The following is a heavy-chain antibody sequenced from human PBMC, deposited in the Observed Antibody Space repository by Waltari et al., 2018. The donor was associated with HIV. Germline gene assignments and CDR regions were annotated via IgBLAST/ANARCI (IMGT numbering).Heavy chain of an antibody. CDR3: ARMKRSYGSGQARYFYFGMDV. J-gene: IGHJ6*02. V-gene: IGHV3-53*01. Sequence: EVQLVESGGGLVQPGGSLRLSCAASGFTVSDHSMSWGRLAPGKGLQWVSVLYNEGRTQYIDSVKGRLTIFRDNSKNALYLQMNSLRVDDTAVYYCARMKRSYGSGQARYFYFGMDVWGQGTTVIVSS. CDR2: LYNEGRT. CDR1: GFTVSDHS. D-gene: IGHD3-10*01.